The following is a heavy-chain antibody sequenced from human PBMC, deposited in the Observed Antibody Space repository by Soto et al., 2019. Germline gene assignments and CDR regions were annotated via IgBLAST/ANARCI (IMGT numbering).Heavy chain of an antibody. CDR2: ISGSGGST. J-gene: IGHJ3*02. CDR1: GFTFSSYA. CDR3: AKDRGSHNWGDAFDI. Sequence: GGSLRLSCAASGFTFSSYAMSWVRQAPGKGPEWVPAISGSGGSTYYADSVKGRFTISRDNSKNTLYLQMNSLRAEDTAVYYCAKDRGSHNWGDAFDIWGQGTMVTVSS. D-gene: IGHD7-27*01. V-gene: IGHV3-23*01.